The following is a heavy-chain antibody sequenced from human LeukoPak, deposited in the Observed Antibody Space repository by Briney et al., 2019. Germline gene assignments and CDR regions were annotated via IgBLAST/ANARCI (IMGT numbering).Heavy chain of an antibody. CDR1: GGSISSGSYY. CDR3: AGNPGPIAVAGTDDGDAFDI. V-gene: IGHV4-61*10. J-gene: IGHJ3*02. D-gene: IGHD6-19*01. Sequence: PSQTLSLTCTVSGGSISSGSYYWSWIRQPAGKGLEWIGYIHYSGSTYYKPSLKSRVTISVDTSKNQFSLKLSSVTAADTAVYYCAGNPGPIAVAGTDDGDAFDIWGQGTMVTVSS. CDR2: IHYSGST.